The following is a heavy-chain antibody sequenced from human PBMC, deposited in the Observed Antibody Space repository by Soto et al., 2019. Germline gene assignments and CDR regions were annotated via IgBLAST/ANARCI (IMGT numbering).Heavy chain of an antibody. CDR2: IKEDGSEK. J-gene: IGHJ6*02. CDR1: GFTFGDFW. Sequence: PGGSLRLSCAASGFTFGDFWMNWVRKAPGKGLEWVANIKEDGSEKYCLDSVKGRFTISRDNAKNSLYLQINSLRAEDTGVYDCASDLGRTAAGYYYYDAMDFWGQGTTVTVSS. CDR3: ASDLGRTAAGYYYYDAMDF. V-gene: IGHV3-7*01. D-gene: IGHD2-2*01.